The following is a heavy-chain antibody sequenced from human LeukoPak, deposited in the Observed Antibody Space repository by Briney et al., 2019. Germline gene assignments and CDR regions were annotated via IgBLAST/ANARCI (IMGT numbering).Heavy chain of an antibody. CDR3: ARGGNWNDFDY. Sequence: KASETLSLTCAVSGGSISSGGYSWSWLRQPPGQGLEWIGYNYHSGSTYYNPSLKSRVSISEDRAKNQFSLMMTSVTAADTAVYYCARGGNWNDFDYWGQGILVTVSS. D-gene: IGHD1-1*01. V-gene: IGHV4-30-2*01. CDR1: GGSISSGGYS. J-gene: IGHJ4*02. CDR2: NYHSGST.